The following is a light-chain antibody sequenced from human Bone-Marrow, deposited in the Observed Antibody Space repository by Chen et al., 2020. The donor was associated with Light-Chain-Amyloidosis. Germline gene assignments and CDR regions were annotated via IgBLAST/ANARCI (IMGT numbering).Light chain of an antibody. J-gene: IGLJ2*01. CDR1: SSNIGAGYD. CDR2: GYN. V-gene: IGLV1-40*01. Sequence: QSVLTQPPSVSGAPGQRVTISCTGSSSNIGAGYDVHWYQQLPGSAPKLLVYGYNNRPTGVPVRLSDSKSGSSASLAIIGTQAEEEADYDCQSHDSSRRDDVVCGGGTKLTVL. CDR3: QSHDSSRRDDVV.